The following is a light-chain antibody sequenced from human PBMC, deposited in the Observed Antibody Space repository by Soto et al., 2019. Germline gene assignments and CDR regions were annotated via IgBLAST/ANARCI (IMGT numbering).Light chain of an antibody. CDR3: MQGVFWPPGRA. J-gene: IGKJ1*01. Sequence: DVVMTQSPLSLPVTLGQPASISCGSSQSLLYSDGNTYLNWFQQRPGQSPRRLFYKVSNRDSGVPDRFSDSGSGTDFTLRISRVEAEDVGVYYCMQGVFWPPGRAFGQGTKVEIK. CDR2: KVS. CDR1: QSLLYSDGNTY. V-gene: IGKV2-30*01.